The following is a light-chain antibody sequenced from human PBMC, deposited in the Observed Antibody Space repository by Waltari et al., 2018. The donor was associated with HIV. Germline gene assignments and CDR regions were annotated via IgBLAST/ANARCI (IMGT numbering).Light chain of an antibody. CDR1: QSVRDH. CDR3: QQRNDWPSIT. J-gene: IGKJ5*01. CDR2: DAS. V-gene: IGKV3-11*01. Sequence: EIVLTQSPGTLSLSPGERATLSCRASQSVRDHLAWYQQKPGQPPRLLIYDASDRASGIPARFSGSGSGTDFTLTISGLEPEDSAVYFCQQRNDWPSITFGQGTRLEIK.